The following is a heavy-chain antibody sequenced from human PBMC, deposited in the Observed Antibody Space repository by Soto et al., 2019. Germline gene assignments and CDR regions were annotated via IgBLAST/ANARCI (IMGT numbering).Heavy chain of an antibody. CDR2: TYYRSKWYN. V-gene: IGHV6-1*01. J-gene: IGHJ5*02. CDR3: ARGPRQQLVPNWFDP. Sequence: SQTLSLPCAISGDSVSSNSAAWNWIRQSPSSGLEWLGRTYYRSKWYNDYAVSVKSRITINPDTSKNQFSLQLNSVTPEDTAVYYCARGPRQQLVPNWFDPWGQGTLVTVSS. CDR1: GDSVSSNSAA. D-gene: IGHD6-13*01.